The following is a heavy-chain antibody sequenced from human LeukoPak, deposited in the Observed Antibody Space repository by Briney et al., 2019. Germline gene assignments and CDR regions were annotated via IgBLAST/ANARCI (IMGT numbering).Heavy chain of an antibody. Sequence: SGGSLRLSCAASGFTVSSNYMSWVRQAPGKGLEWVAFIRYDGSNKYYADSVKGRFTISRDNSKNTLYLQMNSLRAEDTAVYYCARAHLSSSSTDYMEVWGKGTTVTVSS. D-gene: IGHD6-6*01. V-gene: IGHV3-30*02. CDR3: ARAHLSSSSTDYMEV. CDR2: IRYDGSNK. J-gene: IGHJ6*03. CDR1: GFTVSSNY.